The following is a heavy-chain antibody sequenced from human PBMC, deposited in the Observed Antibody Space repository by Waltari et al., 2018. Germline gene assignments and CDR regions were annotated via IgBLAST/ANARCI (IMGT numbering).Heavy chain of an antibody. Sequence: QGQLVESGGGVVQPGRSLRLSCTASGFSLSKHGLPWFSLPPGRGLEWVSAIWYDGTNKNHANSVRGRFAISRDNSRNTLFLQMDNLRPEDTAVYYCAREIGWLQGGVYFRALDMWGQGTRVTVSS. CDR2: IWYDGTNK. D-gene: IGHD5-12*01. CDR3: AREIGWLQGGVYFRALDM. J-gene: IGHJ6*02. V-gene: IGHV3-33*01. CDR1: GFSLSKHG.